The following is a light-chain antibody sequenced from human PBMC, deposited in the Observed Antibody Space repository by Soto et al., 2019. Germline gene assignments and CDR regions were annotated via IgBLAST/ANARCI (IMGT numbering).Light chain of an antibody. CDR3: QQRSNWLIS. J-gene: IGKJ3*01. CDR1: QSVSRN. Sequence: EIVVTQSPSTLSVSPLERSTLSCRASQSVSRNLAWYQQKPGQAPRLLIYDGSHRAAGIPSRFSGSGSGTDFTLTISGLEPEDFAVYYCQQRSNWLISFGPGTKVDIK. CDR2: DGS. V-gene: IGKV3-11*01.